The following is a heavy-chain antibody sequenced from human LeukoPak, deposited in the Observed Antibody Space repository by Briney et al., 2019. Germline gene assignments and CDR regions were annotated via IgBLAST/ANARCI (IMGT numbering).Heavy chain of an antibody. CDR3: ARGLGPSKTEMDTIMGY. CDR2: IKEDGSEK. Sequence: PGGSLRLSCAASGFTFSSYWMSWVRQAPGKGLEWVANIKEDGSEKYYVDSLKGRFTISRDNAKNSLYLQMNSLRAEDTAVYYCARGLGPSKTEMDTIMGYWGQGTLVTVSS. CDR1: GFTFSSYW. V-gene: IGHV3-7*01. J-gene: IGHJ4*02. D-gene: IGHD5-24*01.